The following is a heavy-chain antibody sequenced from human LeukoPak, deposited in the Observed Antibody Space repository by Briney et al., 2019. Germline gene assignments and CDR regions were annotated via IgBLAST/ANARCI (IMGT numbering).Heavy chain of an antibody. Sequence: SETLSLTCAVFGGSISSSTWWSWVRQPPGKGLEWVGEIYHSGSTNYNPSLKSRVTISVDKSKNQFSLNLSSVTAADTAVYYCARDSGSSGYTYYFDYWGQGTLVPVSS. CDR3: ARDSGSSGYTYYFDY. D-gene: IGHD3-22*01. J-gene: IGHJ4*02. CDR1: GGSISSSTW. V-gene: IGHV4-4*02. CDR2: IYHSGST.